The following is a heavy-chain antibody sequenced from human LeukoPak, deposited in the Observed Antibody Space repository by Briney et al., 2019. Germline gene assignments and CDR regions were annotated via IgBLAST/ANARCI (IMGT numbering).Heavy chain of an antibody. V-gene: IGHV3-7*01. CDR3: ATYKWIHLWSTPFDY. CDR2: IHQDGSEK. CDR1: GFTFSDYW. J-gene: IGHJ4*02. D-gene: IGHD5-18*01. Sequence: GGSLRLSCEASGFTFSDYWMSWVRQAPGKGLEWVANIHQDGSEKNYVDSVKGRFTISRDNAKKSLYLQMNSLRAEDTAVYYCATYKWIHLWSTPFDYWGQGTLDTVSS.